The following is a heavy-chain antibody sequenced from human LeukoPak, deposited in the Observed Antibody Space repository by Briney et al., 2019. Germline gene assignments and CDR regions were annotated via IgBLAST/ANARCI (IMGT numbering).Heavy chain of an antibody. Sequence: PSETLSLTCAVYGGSFSGYYWSWIRQPPGKGLEWIGEINHSGSTNYNPSLKSRVTISVDTSKNQFSLRLSSVTAADTAVYYCARGIFRGIVVDYGMDVWGQGTTVTVSS. J-gene: IGHJ6*02. CDR2: INHSGST. CDR3: ARGIFRGIVVDYGMDV. D-gene: IGHD3-22*01. V-gene: IGHV4-34*01. CDR1: GGSFSGYY.